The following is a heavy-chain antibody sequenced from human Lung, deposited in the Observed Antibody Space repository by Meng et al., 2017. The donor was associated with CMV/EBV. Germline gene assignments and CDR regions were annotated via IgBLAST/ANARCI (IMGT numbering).Heavy chain of an antibody. CDR2: IYSGGSA. CDR3: ARDQRGGSGFDY. V-gene: IGHV3-53*01. J-gene: IGHJ4*02. CDR1: GFTVNSKY. D-gene: IGHD6-19*01. Sequence: GGPLRLXCAASGFTVNSKYMTWVRLAPGKGLQWVSLIYSGGSAYYADSVKGRFTISRDNSKNTLYLQMNSLRAEDTAIYYCARDQRGGSGFDYWGQGTLVTVSS.